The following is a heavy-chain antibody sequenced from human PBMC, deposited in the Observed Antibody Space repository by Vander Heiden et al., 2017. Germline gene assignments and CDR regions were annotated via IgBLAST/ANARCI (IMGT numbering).Heavy chain of an antibody. CDR1: GFTFDDSA. J-gene: IGHJ2*01. CDR2: ISWKRGSG. CDR3: ARDLRGYSNRQGWYFDL. D-gene: IGHD5-18*01. Sequence: EVQLLESGGGLVQPGRSLRFSCAASGFTFDDSAMHRVRQAPGKGLEWGSGISWKRGSGGYADSVKGRFTVSRDNAKNSLYLQMNSLRGEDTALYYCARDLRGYSNRQGWYFDLWGRGTLVTVSS. V-gene: IGHV3-9*01.